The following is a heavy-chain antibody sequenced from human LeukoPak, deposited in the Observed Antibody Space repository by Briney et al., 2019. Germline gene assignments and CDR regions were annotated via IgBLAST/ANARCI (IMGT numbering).Heavy chain of an antibody. Sequence: GGSLRLSCAASGFSFSTSLMTWVRQAPGKGLEWVANMNEDGSVRNYLDSVKGRFTISRENARNSLYLQMNSLRAEDTAVYYCTWDKGYNWFDPWGQGTLVTVSS. V-gene: IGHV3-7*04. CDR3: TWDKGYNWFDP. CDR1: GFSFSTSL. J-gene: IGHJ5*02. CDR2: MNEDGSVR.